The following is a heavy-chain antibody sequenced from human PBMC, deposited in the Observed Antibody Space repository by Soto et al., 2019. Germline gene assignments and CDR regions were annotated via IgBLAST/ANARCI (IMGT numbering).Heavy chain of an antibody. CDR1: GGSISSYY. CDR2: IYYSGST. J-gene: IGHJ5*02. Sequence: PSETLSLTCTVSGGSISSYYWIWIRQPPGKGLEWIGYIYYSGSTNYNPSLRSRVTISVDTSKNQFSLKLSSVTAADTAVYYCERSVGATNCFDPWGQGTLVTVSS. CDR3: ERSVGATNCFDP. V-gene: IGHV4-59*01. D-gene: IGHD1-26*01.